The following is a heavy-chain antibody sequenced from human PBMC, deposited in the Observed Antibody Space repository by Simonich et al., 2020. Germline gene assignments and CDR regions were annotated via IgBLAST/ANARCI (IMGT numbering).Heavy chain of an antibody. CDR2: IYHSGST. Sequence: QVQLQESGPGLVKPSETLSLTCAVSGYSISSGYYWGWIRQPPGKGLEWIGSIYHSGSTHDTPSLTSRVTISVDTSKNQFSLKLSSVTAADTAVYYCARVGYSNYYYYGMDVWGQGTTVTVSS. V-gene: IGHV4-38-2*01. D-gene: IGHD6-13*01. CDR3: ARVGYSNYYYYGMDV. J-gene: IGHJ6*02. CDR1: GYSISSGYY.